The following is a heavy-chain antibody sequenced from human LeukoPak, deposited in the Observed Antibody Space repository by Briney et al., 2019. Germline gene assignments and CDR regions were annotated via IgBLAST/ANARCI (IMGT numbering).Heavy chain of an antibody. D-gene: IGHD6-13*01. J-gene: IGHJ6*02. CDR3: AKDSSSSYYYYGLDV. CDR2: ISYDGANK. V-gene: IGHV3-30*18. CDR1: GFPFSSYG. Sequence: GRSLRLSCAASGFPFSSYGIHWVRQAPGKGLERVAVISYDGANKYYADSVKGRFTISRDNSKNTLYLQMNSLRGDDTGMYFCAKDSSSSYYYYGLDVWGQGTTVTVSS.